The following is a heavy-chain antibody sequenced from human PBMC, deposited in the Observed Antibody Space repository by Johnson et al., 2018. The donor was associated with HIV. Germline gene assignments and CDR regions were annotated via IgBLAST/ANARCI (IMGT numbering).Heavy chain of an antibody. CDR2: INLNGDNT. CDR1: GFTFDDYG. D-gene: IGHD3-22*01. J-gene: IGHJ3*01. CDR3: ARFLGYYDSNGYYFGDGFDV. V-gene: IGHV3-20*04. Sequence: EVQLVESGGSVVRRGGSLRLSCTASGFTFDDYGMSWVRQVPGKGLEWVSGINLNGDNTGYADSFKGRFTISRDNAKNSLYLQMNSLEAEDTALYYCARFLGYYDSNGYYFGDGFDVWGLGTIVTVSS.